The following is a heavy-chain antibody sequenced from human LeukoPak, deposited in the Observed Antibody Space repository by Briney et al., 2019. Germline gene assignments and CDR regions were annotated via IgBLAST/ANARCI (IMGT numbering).Heavy chain of an antibody. Sequence: GGSLRLSCTTSGFTFRSSSFNWVRQVPGKGLEWVASISSSGSYKYYADSVEGRFTISRDNAKDSLYLQMNCLRAEDTAVYYCARGAGRYSSLTDYWGQGTQVTVSS. V-gene: IGHV3-21*01. CDR3: ARGAGRYSSLTDY. D-gene: IGHD6-13*01. J-gene: IGHJ4*02. CDR1: GFTFRSSS. CDR2: ISSSGSYK.